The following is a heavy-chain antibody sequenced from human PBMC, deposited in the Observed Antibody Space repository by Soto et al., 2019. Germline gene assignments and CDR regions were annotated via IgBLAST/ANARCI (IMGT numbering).Heavy chain of an antibody. CDR3: AKGRYFDTSGGCANY. J-gene: IGHJ4*02. V-gene: IGHV3-23*01. CDR1: GFMFDNYA. Sequence: EVKLLESGGGLVPPGASARLSCITSGFMFDNYAMSWVRQSPGRGLEWVAAISGSGHGTVYTQSVQGGFIISRDKSKKTLFLQMNNLRDEDTAVYYCAKGRYFDTSGGCANYWGLGTLVSVSA. CDR2: ISGSGHGT. D-gene: IGHD3-22*01.